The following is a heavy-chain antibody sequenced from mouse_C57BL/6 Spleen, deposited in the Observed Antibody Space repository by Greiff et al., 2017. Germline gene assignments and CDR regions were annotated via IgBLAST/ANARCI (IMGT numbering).Heavy chain of an antibody. D-gene: IGHD1-1*01. Sequence: QVQLQQSGAELVKPGASVKISCKASGSAFSSYWMNWVKQRPGKGLEWIGQISPGDGDTNSNGKFKGKATLTADKSSSTSYMQRSSLTSEDSAVYCCARDGSSFYWYFDVWVTGTTVTVSS. CDR1: GSAFSSYW. CDR2: ISPGDGDT. V-gene: IGHV1-80*01. CDR3: ARDGSSFYWYFDV. J-gene: IGHJ1*03.